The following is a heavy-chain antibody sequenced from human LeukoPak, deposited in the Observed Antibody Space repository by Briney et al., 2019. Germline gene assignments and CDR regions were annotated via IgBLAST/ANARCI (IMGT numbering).Heavy chain of an antibody. V-gene: IGHV1-2*02. CDR1: GYTFTGYY. J-gene: IGHJ4*02. D-gene: IGHD3-10*01. CDR2: INPNSGGT. CDR3: TRGGDDEGPNYFDY. Sequence: ASVKVSCKASGYTFTGYYMHWVRQAPGQGLEWMGWINPNSGGTNYAQKFQGRVTMTRDTSISTAYMELSGLRSDDTAVYFCTRGGDDEGPNYFDYWGQGTLVTVSS.